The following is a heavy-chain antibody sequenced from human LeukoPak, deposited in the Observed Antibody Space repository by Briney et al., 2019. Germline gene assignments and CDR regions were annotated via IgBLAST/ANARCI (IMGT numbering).Heavy chain of an antibody. D-gene: IGHD2-2*01. Sequence: SETLSLTCTLSGGSISTYYWSWIRQPPGKGLEWIGEINHSGSTNYNPSLKSRVNISVDTSKNQFSLKLSSVTAADTAVYYCARSAMPPSRTTSRSNWFDPWGQGTLVTVSS. V-gene: IGHV4-34*01. J-gene: IGHJ5*02. CDR2: INHSGST. CDR1: GGSISTYY. CDR3: ARSAMPPSRTTSRSNWFDP.